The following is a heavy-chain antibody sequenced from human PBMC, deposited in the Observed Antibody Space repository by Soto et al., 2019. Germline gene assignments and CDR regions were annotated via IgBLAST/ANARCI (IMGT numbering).Heavy chain of an antibody. J-gene: IGHJ4*02. CDR1: GFTFKSFA. CDR3: AKYLYRVSYSSYYCHH. Sequence: QVHLVESGGGVVQPGEALRLSCAASGFTFKSFAMHWVRQAPGKGLEWVAFISDDGSNQYFADSVKGRFTISRDNSENTVSLQISSLRPGDTAVYYCAKYLYRVSYSSYYCHHWGQGTLVTVSS. V-gene: IGHV3-30*18. CDR2: ISDDGSNQ. D-gene: IGHD1-26*01.